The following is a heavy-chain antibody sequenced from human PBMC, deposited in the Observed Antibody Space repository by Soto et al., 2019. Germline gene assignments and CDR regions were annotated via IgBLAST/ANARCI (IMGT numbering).Heavy chain of an antibody. Sequence: QVQLVQSGAEVKKPGASVKVSCKASGYTFTSYGISWVRQAPGQGLEWMGWISAYNGNTNYAQKLQGRVTMTTDTSTSTAYMELRSLRSDDTAVYYCARGFTRRNHLERRGDRAFDIWGQGTMVTVSS. V-gene: IGHV1-18*04. CDR2: ISAYNGNT. CDR3: ARGFTRRNHLERRGDRAFDI. CDR1: GYTFTSYG. J-gene: IGHJ3*02. D-gene: IGHD1-1*01.